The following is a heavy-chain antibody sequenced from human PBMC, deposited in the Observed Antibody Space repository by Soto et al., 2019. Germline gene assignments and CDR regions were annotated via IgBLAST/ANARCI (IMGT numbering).Heavy chain of an antibody. Sequence: GASVKVSCKASGGTFSSYAISWVRQAPGQGLEWMGIINPSGGSTSYAQKFQGRVTMTRDTSTSTVYMELSSLRSEDTAVYYCATEQFIEVAGQFDYWGQGTLVTVSS. CDR1: GGTFSSYA. V-gene: IGHV1-46*01. J-gene: IGHJ4*02. CDR2: INPSGGST. D-gene: IGHD6-19*01. CDR3: ATEQFIEVAGQFDY.